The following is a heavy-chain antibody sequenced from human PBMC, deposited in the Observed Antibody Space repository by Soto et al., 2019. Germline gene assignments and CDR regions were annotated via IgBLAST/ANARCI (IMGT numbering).Heavy chain of an antibody. CDR1: GQSIRSGSY. CDR3: ARNRTGALFDY. D-gene: IGHD1-26*01. V-gene: IGHV4-38-2*01. Sequence: XGTLSLTCGVSGQSIRSGSYWCCIRQPPGKGLQWIGSVYHSGSTHYNPSLRSRVTISVDTSKNYFSLRLTSVTAADTAIYYCARNRTGALFDYWGQGAPVTVSS. J-gene: IGHJ4*02. CDR2: VYHSGST.